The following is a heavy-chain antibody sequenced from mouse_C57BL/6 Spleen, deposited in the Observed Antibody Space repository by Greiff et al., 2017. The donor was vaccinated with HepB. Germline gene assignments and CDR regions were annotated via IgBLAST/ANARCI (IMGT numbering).Heavy chain of an antibody. D-gene: IGHD1-1*01. CDR2: INPGSGGT. V-gene: IGHV1-54*01. J-gene: IGHJ2*01. Sequence: QVQLQQSGAELVRPGPSVKVSCKASGYAFTNYLIEWVKQRPGQGLEWIGVINPGSGGTNYNEKFKGKATLTADKSSSTAYMQLSSLTSEDSAVYFCARDYGSSPDYWGQGTTLTVSS. CDR3: ARDYGSSPDY. CDR1: GYAFTNYL.